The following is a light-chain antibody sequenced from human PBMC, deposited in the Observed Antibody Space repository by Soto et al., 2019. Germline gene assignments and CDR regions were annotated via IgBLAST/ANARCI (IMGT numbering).Light chain of an antibody. CDR3: SSWDDSLLVV. CDR2: YND. V-gene: IGLV1-44*01. J-gene: IGLJ2*01. Sequence: QSVLTQPPSASGTPGQTVIVSCSGSSSNIGSYTVNWYQQLPGTAPRLLIYYNDQRPSGVPDRFSGSKSGTSASLAISGLRSEDEADYYCSSWDDSLLVVFGRGTKLTVL. CDR1: SSNIGSYT.